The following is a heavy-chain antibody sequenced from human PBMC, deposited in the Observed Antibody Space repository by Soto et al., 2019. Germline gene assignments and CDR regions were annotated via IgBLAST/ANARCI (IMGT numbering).Heavy chain of an antibody. V-gene: IGHV3-11*01. Sequence: GGSLILSCAASGFTFSDYYMSWIRQAPGKGLEWVSYITSSGSTIYYADSVKGRFTISRDNAKNSLYLQMNSLRAEDTAVYYCARENEKWVAADKWGQGNLVTV. D-gene: IGHD6-19*01. CDR2: ITSSGSTI. CDR1: GFTFSDYY. J-gene: IGHJ4*02. CDR3: ARENEKWVAADK.